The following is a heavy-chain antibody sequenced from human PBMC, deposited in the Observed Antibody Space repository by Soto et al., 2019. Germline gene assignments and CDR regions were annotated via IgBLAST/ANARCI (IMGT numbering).Heavy chain of an antibody. D-gene: IGHD3-22*01. CDR2: ISYDGSNK. Sequence: PGGSLRLSCAASGFTFSSYAMHWVRQAPGKGLEWVAVISYDGSNKYYADSAKGRFTISRDNSKNTLYLQMNSLRAEDTAVYYCARDRRYYDRYYYYGMDVWGQGTTVTVSS. CDR3: ARDRRYYDRYYYYGMDV. V-gene: IGHV3-30-3*01. J-gene: IGHJ6*02. CDR1: GFTFSSYA.